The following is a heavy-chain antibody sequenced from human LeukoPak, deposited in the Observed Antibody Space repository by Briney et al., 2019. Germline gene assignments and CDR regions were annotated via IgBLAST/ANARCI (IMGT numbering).Heavy chain of an antibody. D-gene: IGHD5-18*01. Sequence: GRSLRLSCAASGFMFRSYGMHWVRQAPGKGMEWVAVIWYDGSNKYYTDSVKGRFTISRDNSNNTLYLQMNSLRVEDTAVYYCARGHVRGYSYGFGYWGQGSLVTVSS. CDR3: ARGHVRGYSYGFGY. J-gene: IGHJ4*02. CDR1: GFMFRSYG. V-gene: IGHV3-33*08. CDR2: IWYDGSNK.